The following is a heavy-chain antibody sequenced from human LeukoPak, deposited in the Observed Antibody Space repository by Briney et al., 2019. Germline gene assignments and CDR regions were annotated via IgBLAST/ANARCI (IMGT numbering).Heavy chain of an antibody. J-gene: IGHJ4*02. CDR1: GYTSTSYY. CDR3: ARGCLYYYDSSGYCHFDY. V-gene: IGHV1-46*01. D-gene: IGHD3-22*01. CDR2: INPSGGST. Sequence: GASVKVSCKASGYTSTSYYMHWVRQAPGQGLEWMGIINPSGGSTSYAQKFQSRVTMTRDTSTSTVYMELSSLRSEDTAVYYCARGCLYYYDSSGYCHFDYWGQGTLVTVSS.